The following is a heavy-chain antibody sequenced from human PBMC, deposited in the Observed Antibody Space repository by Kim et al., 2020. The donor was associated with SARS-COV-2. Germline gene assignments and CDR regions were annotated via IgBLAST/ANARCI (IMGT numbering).Heavy chain of an antibody. D-gene: IGHD5-12*01. Sequence: LKSRVTISVDTSKNQFSLRLSSVTAADTAVYYCARQVRGGIIVATMGHVDYWGQGTLVTVSS. CDR3: ARQVRGGIIVATMGHVDY. J-gene: IGHJ4*02. V-gene: IGHV4-39*01.